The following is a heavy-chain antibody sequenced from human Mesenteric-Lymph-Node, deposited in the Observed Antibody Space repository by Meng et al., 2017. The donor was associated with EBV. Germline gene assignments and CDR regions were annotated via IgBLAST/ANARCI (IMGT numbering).Heavy chain of an antibody. CDR2: INHSGST. Sequence: QVQLQQGGAGLLKPSETLSLTCAVYGGSFSGYYWSWIRQPPGKGLEWIGEINHSGSTNYNPSLKSRVTISVDTSKNQFSLKLSSVTAADTAVYYCARESPLTYHGAQADYWGQGTLVTVSS. D-gene: IGHD4-17*01. V-gene: IGHV4-34*01. J-gene: IGHJ4*02. CDR1: GGSFSGYY. CDR3: ARESPLTYHGAQADY.